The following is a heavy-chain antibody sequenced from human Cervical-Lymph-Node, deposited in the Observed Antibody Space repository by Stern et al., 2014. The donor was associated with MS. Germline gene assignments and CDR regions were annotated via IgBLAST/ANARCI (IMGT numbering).Heavy chain of an antibody. CDR1: RGPTSGTNY. CDR3: AKAQARWLGNEYSSYYGMDV. CDR2: VSTTGTT. D-gene: IGHD5-24*01. V-gene: IGHV4-61*02. J-gene: IGHJ6*02. Sequence: QVQLQESGPGLLKPSQTLSLTCTVSRGPTSGTNYWSWIRQPAGKGLEWIGHVSTTGTTTYNPSLQSRVAISIDTSKKLISLRLNSVTVADTAVYFCAKAQARWLGNEYSSYYGMDVWGQGTTVTVSS.